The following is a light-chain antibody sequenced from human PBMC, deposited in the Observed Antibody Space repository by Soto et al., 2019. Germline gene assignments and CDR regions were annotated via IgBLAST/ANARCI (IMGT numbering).Light chain of an antibody. J-gene: IGKJ1*01. Sequence: EVVLTQSPATLSLSPGERATLSCRASENVRTFVDWYQQKPGQAPRLLIYGASNRATGIPARFSGSGSGTDFTLTISDLEPEDSAVYYYQQHSHWPPWTFGQGTRVEIQ. V-gene: IGKV3-11*01. CDR2: GAS. CDR3: QQHSHWPPWT. CDR1: ENVRTF.